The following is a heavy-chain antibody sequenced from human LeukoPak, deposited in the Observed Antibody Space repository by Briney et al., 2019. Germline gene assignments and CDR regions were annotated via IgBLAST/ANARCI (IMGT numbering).Heavy chain of an antibody. Sequence: SDTLSLTCTVSGGSISSYYWSWIRQPPGKGLEWIGYIYYSGSTNYNPSLKSRVTISVDTSKNQFSLKLSSVTAADTAVYYCARGISSPFPFDYWGQGTLVTVSS. CDR2: IYYSGST. D-gene: IGHD6-13*01. V-gene: IGHV4-59*07. CDR3: ARGISSPFPFDY. CDR1: GGSISSYY. J-gene: IGHJ4*02.